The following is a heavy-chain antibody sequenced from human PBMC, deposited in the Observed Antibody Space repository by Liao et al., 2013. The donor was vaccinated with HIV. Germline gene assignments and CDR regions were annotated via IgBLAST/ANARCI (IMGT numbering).Heavy chain of an antibody. CDR1: GGSISSYY. J-gene: IGHJ4*02. CDR3: AREGAYSSWYNY. D-gene: IGHD6-13*01. V-gene: IGHV4-4*07. Sequence: QVQLQESGPGLVMPSETLSLTCTVSGGSISSYYWSWIRQPAGKGLEWIGHIYSSGSTGYNPSLKSRVTMSVDTSKNQFSLKLSSVTAADTAVYYCAREGAYSSWYNYWGQGTLVTVSS. CDR2: IYSSGST.